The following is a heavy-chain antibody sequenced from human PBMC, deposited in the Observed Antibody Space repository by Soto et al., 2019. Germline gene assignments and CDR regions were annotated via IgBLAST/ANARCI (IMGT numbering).Heavy chain of an antibody. V-gene: IGHV1-46*04. CDR3: ARDSEIGYGGKGDWYFDL. D-gene: IGHD4-17*01. CDR1: GYTFTSYY. CDR2: INPSGGST. Sequence: QVQLVQSGAEVKKPGASVKVSCKASGYTFTSYYMHWVRQAPGQGLEWMGIINPSGGSTSYAQKLQGRVTMTRDTSTSTVYMELSSLRSEDTAVYYCARDSEIGYGGKGDWYFDLWGRGTLVTVSS. J-gene: IGHJ2*01.